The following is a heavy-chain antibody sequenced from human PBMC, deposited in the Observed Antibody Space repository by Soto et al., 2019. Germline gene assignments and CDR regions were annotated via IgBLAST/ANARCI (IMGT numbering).Heavy chain of an antibody. D-gene: IGHD2-8*01. V-gene: IGHV3-23*01. CDR2: ISGGGGSNT. Sequence: GGSLRLSCAASGFTFSNSAMSWVRQAPGKGLEWISTISGGGGSNTHYADSVEGRFTISRDDSKNTLFLQMNSLTVEDTAIYYCASWVSAHFDYWGQGTLVTVSS. J-gene: IGHJ4*02. CDR3: ASWVSAHFDY. CDR1: GFTFSNSA.